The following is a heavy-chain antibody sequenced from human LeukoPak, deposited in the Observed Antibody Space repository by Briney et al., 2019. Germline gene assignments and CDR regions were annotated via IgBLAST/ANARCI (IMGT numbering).Heavy chain of an antibody. V-gene: IGHV4-34*01. Sequence: SETLSLTCAVYGGSFSGYYWSWIRQPPGKGLEWIGEINHSGSTNYNPSLKSRVTISVDTSKNQFSLKPSSVTAADTAVYYCARDGCSSTSCYVSLDYWGQGTLVTVSS. CDR2: INHSGST. J-gene: IGHJ4*02. D-gene: IGHD2-2*01. CDR1: GGSFSGYY. CDR3: ARDGCSSTSCYVSLDY.